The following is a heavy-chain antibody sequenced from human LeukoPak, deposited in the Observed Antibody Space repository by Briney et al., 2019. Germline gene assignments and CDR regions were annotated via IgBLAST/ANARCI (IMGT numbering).Heavy chain of an antibody. CDR2: ISAYNGNT. CDR1: GYTFTSYG. Sequence: GASVTVSFTASGYTFTSYGISWVRQAPGQGGEWMGWISAYNGNTNYAQKLQGRVTMTTDTSTSTAYMELRSLRSDDTAVYYCARGGTYFKFDLWGQGTLVTVSS. J-gene: IGHJ5*02. CDR3: ARGGTYFKFDL. V-gene: IGHV1-18*01. D-gene: IGHD3-10*01.